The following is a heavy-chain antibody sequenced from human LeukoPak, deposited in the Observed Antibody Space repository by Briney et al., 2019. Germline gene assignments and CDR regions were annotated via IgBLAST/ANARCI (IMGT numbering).Heavy chain of an antibody. V-gene: IGHV3-49*04. D-gene: IGHD1-26*01. CDR1: GFTFGDFP. Sequence: GGSLRLSCTTSGFTFGDFPMTWVRQAAGKGLEWVGYIRAKAYGGTTEYTASVKGRFIISRDDSTRIAYLQMSSLRPEDTAVYYCTRGSGRYEYWGQGTPVILSS. J-gene: IGHJ4*02. CDR3: TRGSGRYEY. CDR2: IRAKAYGGTT.